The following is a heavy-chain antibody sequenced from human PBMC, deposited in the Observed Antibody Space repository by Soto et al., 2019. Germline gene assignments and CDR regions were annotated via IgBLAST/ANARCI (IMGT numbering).Heavy chain of an antibody. CDR2: INPLGGST. J-gene: IGHJ4*02. Sequence: ASAKAPWKACRYTITSNYIHSAQHVTGLVCEWMELINPLGGSTIYAQRFQGRVTMTRDTSTITVYMAMSSLRSEDTAIYFCVRRLDSIIGSEMGFDFWGKGTLVIVSS. CDR1: RYTITSNY. V-gene: IGHV1-46*01. CDR3: VRRLDSIIGSEMGFDF. D-gene: IGHD3-22*01.